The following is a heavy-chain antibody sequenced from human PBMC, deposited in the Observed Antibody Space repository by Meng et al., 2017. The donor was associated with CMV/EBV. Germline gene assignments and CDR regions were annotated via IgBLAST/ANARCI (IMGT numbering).Heavy chain of an antibody. V-gene: IGHV1-58*01. CDR2: IVVGSGNT. Sequence: SVKVSCKASGFTFTSSAVQWVRQARGQRLEWIGWIVVGSGNTNYAQKFQERVTITRDMSTSTAYMELSSLRSEDTAVYYCAAEEKAAAGSNLDYWGQGTLVTVSS. CDR3: AAEEKAAAGSNLDY. D-gene: IGHD6-13*01. CDR1: GFTFTSSA. J-gene: IGHJ4*02.